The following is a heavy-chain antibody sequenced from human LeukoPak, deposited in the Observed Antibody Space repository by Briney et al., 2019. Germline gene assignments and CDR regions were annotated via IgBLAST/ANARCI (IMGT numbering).Heavy chain of an antibody. CDR1: GVSISSYY. J-gene: IGHJ4*02. V-gene: IGHV4-4*09. CDR2: IYTTGDT. CDR3: ARATPVGGVRFDY. D-gene: IGHD3-16*01. Sequence: SETLSLTCTVSGVSISSYYWSWIRQPPGKGLEWIGSIYTTGDTRYNPSLMSRVTISVDTSKNQFSLKLSSVTAADTAVYYCARATPVGGVRFDYWGQGTLVTVSS.